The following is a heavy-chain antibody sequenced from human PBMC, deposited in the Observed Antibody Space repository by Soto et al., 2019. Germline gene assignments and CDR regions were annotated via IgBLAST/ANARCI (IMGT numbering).Heavy chain of an antibody. V-gene: IGHV3-48*03. CDR1: GFTFSNYE. J-gene: IGHJ6*02. Sequence: GGSLRLSCAASGFTFSNYEMNWVRQAPGKGLEWISYISSSGSTIYYADSVKGRFTISRDNAENSLFLQMNSLRAEDTAVYYCARDSVYIESRSFSYFYHYGMEVWGQGTTVTSP. D-gene: IGHD3-22*01. CDR2: ISSSGSTI. CDR3: ARDSVYIESRSFSYFYHYGMEV.